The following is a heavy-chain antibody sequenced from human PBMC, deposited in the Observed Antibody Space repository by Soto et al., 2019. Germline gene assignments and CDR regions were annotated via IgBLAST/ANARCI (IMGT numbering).Heavy chain of an antibody. CDR1: GGSISSSSYF. Sequence: SETLSLTCTVSGGSISSSSYFWGWIRQPPGKGLEWIGSMYYSGTTYYNPSLKSRVTISVDTSKNQFSLKLNSVTAADTAVYYCARDLWGYCGTDCYPLDVWGQGTTVT. J-gene: IGHJ6*02. CDR3: ARDLWGYCGTDCYPLDV. V-gene: IGHV4-39*07. CDR2: MYYSGTT. D-gene: IGHD2-21*02.